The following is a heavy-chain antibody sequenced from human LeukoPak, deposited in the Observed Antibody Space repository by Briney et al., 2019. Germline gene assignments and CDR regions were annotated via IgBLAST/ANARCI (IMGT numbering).Heavy chain of an antibody. J-gene: IGHJ5*02. V-gene: IGHV4-4*07. CDR1: GGSISSYY. Sequence: PSETLSLTCTVSGGSISSYYWSWIRQPAGKGLEWIGRIYTSGSTNYNPSLKSRVTMSVDTSKNQFSLKLSSVTAADTAVYYCARDPHIAAAGTGWFDPWGQGTLVTVSS. D-gene: IGHD6-13*01. CDR3: ARDPHIAAAGTGWFDP. CDR2: IYTSGST.